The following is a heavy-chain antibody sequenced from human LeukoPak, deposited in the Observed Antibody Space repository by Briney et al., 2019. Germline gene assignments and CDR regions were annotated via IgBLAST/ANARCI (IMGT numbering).Heavy chain of an antibody. J-gene: IGHJ4*02. CDR3: ARLPFRGIKEYCSGGSCYYFDY. CDR1: GYSFTSYW. V-gene: IGHV5-51*01. D-gene: IGHD2-15*01. Sequence: KPGESLKISCKGSGYSFTSYWIGWVRQMPGKGLEWMGIIYPGDSDTRYSPSFQGQVTISADKSISTAYLQWSSLKASDTAMYYCARLPFRGIKEYCSGGSCYYFDYWGQGTLVTVSS. CDR2: IYPGDSDT.